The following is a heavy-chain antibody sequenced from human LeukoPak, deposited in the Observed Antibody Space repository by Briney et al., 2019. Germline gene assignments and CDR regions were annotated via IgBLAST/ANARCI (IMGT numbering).Heavy chain of an antibody. Sequence: ASVKVSCKASGYTLSSYGINWVRQAPGQGLEWMGWITPYNGNTNYVQKYQGRVTMTTDTSTSTAYMEMGSLRSDDTAVYFCARAAYYSGMDIWGQGTTVTVSS. CDR3: ARAAYYSGMDI. J-gene: IGHJ6*02. CDR1: GYTLSSYG. CDR2: ITPYNGNT. V-gene: IGHV1-18*01.